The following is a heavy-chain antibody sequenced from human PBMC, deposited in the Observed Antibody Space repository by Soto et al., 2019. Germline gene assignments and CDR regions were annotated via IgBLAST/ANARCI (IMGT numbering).Heavy chain of an antibody. CDR2: IGDSGAST. Sequence: EVLLLESGGGLVQPGGSLRLSCEASGFSFSSFAMNWVRQAPGKGLEWVSAIGDSGASTYYADSVKGRFTISRDNSRNTLYLQLNSLRAEHPAVYYCAQGVELDVWGNGTTVTVSS. D-gene: IGHD1-26*01. J-gene: IGHJ6*04. CDR1: GFSFSSFA. CDR3: AQGVELDV. V-gene: IGHV3-23*01.